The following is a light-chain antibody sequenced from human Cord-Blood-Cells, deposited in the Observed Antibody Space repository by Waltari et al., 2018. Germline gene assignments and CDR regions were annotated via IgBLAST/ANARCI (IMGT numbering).Light chain of an antibody. CDR2: DAS. Sequence: EIQITHSPSSLSASVGDRVTIPCQASQDISNYLHWYQQKPGKAPKHLIYDASNLETGVPSRFSGSGSGTDFTFTIRSLQAEDFETYYCQKYDNLPAFGPGTKVDIK. CDR3: QKYDNLPA. V-gene: IGKV1-33*01. J-gene: IGKJ3*01. CDR1: QDISNY.